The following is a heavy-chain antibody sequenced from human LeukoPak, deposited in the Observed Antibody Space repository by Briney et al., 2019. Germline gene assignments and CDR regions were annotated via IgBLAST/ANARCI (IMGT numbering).Heavy chain of an antibody. CDR1: GDFVSSKY. J-gene: IGHJ5*02. V-gene: IGHV4-59*02. CDR2: IHYTGST. Sequence: SETLSLTCTVSGDFVSSKYWSWIRQPPGKGLECIGYIHYTGSTNYNPSLKSRVTMSVDTSKNQFSLKLSSVTAADTAIYYCARGGYYGSGNDFRFDPWGQGTLVTVSS. CDR3: ARGGYYGSGNDFRFDP. D-gene: IGHD3-10*01.